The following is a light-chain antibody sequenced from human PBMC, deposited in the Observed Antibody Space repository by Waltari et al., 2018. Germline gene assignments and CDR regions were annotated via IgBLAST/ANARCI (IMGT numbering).Light chain of an antibody. V-gene: IGKV3-20*01. CDR1: QTINNNF. Sequence: IVLTQSPDTLSLSSGQSATLSCRASQTINNNFLVWYQQQPGQAPRLIIHGASSRATAFPDRFSGSGSGTDFTLTIISLKPEDSAVYYCQQYDGSVLTFGGGTKVEI. J-gene: IGKJ4*01. CDR3: QQYDGSVLT. CDR2: GAS.